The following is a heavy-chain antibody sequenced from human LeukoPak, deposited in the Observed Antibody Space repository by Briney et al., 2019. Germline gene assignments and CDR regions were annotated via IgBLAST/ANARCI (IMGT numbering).Heavy chain of an antibody. D-gene: IGHD3-22*01. J-gene: IGHJ4*02. Sequence: SETLSLTCAVYGGSFSGYYWSWIRQPPGKGLEWIGEINHSGSTNYNPSLKSRVTISVDTSKNQFSLKLSSVTAADTAVYYCARDPFNYYDSSGPLLGDYWGQGTLVTVSS. CDR2: INHSGST. V-gene: IGHV4-34*01. CDR1: GGSFSGYY. CDR3: ARDPFNYYDSSGPLLGDY.